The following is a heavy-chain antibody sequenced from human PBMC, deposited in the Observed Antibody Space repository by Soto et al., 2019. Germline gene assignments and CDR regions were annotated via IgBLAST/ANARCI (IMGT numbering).Heavy chain of an antibody. D-gene: IGHD1-7*01. J-gene: IGHJ6*02. CDR1: GGSVSSNSAA. Sequence: SQTLSLTCAISGGSVSSNSAAWNWIRQSPSRGLEWLGRTYYRSKWYNDYAVSVKSRITINPDTSKNQFSLQLNSVTPEDTAVYYCASALSTGTTFGYYYYGMDVWGQGTTVTVSS. V-gene: IGHV6-1*01. CDR2: TYYRSKWYN. CDR3: ASALSTGTTFGYYYYGMDV.